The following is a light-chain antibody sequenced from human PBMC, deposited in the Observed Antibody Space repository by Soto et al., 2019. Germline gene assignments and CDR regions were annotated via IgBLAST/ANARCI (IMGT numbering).Light chain of an antibody. V-gene: IGKV1-5*01. CDR1: QSISSW. CDR3: QRYNCYSPWT. Sequence: DIQMTQSPSTLSASVGDRVTITCRASQSISSWLAWYQQKPGKAPKLLIYDASSLESGVPSRFSGSGSGTEFTLTISSLQPDDFATYYCQRYNCYSPWTLGHVTKVDIK. CDR2: DAS. J-gene: IGKJ1*01.